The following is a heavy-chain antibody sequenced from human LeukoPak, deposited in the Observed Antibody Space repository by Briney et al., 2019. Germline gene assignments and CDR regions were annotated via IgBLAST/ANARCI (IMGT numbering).Heavy chain of an antibody. J-gene: IGHJ5*02. D-gene: IGHD3-3*01. CDR3: ARDSLPRDFWSGSFDP. CDR2: IWYDGSNK. Sequence: QPGGSLRLSCAASGFTFSSYGMHWVRQAPGKGLEWVAVIWYDGSNKYYADSVKGRFTITRDNSKNTLYLQMNSLRAEDTAVYYCARDSLPRDFWSGSFDPGGQGTLVTVSS. V-gene: IGHV3-33*01. CDR1: GFTFSSYG.